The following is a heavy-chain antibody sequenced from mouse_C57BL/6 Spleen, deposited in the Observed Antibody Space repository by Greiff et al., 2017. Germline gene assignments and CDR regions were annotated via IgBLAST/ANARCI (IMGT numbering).Heavy chain of an antibody. CDR1: GFSLTSYG. Sequence: QVQLQQSGPGLVQPSQSLSITCTVSGFSLTSYGVHWVRQSPGKGLEWLGVIWRGGSTDYNAAFIYSLSIIKDNSKSHVFLKMNSLQADYTAIYCCARTSNYHYFDYWGQGTTLTVSS. V-gene: IGHV2-2*01. D-gene: IGHD2-5*01. CDR2: IWRGGST. CDR3: ARTSNYHYFDY. J-gene: IGHJ2*01.